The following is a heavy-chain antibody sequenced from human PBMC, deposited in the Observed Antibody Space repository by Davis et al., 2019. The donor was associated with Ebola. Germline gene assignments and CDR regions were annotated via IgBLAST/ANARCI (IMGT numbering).Heavy chain of an antibody. V-gene: IGHV3-74*03. J-gene: IGHJ6*02. CDR3: VREGYSSDWSHHYNGMDV. Sequence: GESLKISCSASEFTFSNYWMHWVRQAPGKGLVWVSRINSDGTSTTYADSVKGRFTISRDNAKNTVFLQMNSLRAEDTAVYYCVREGYSSDWSHHYNGMDVWGQGTTVTVSS. CDR1: EFTFSNYW. CDR2: INSDGTST. D-gene: IGHD6-19*01.